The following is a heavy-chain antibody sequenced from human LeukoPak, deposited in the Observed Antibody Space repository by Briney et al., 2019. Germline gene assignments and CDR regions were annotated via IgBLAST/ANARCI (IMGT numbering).Heavy chain of an antibody. CDR2: IYNSGST. CDR1: GDSISSGDYY. J-gene: IGHJ4*02. CDR3: ARGVGYDDTLGSYYGFFDY. Sequence: SETLSLTCTVSGDSISSGDYYWSWIRQPPGKGLEWIGYIYNSGSTNYNPSLKSRVTLSVDTSKNELSLQLNSVTAADTAVYFCARGVGYDDTLGSYYGFFDYWGQGTLVAVSS. V-gene: IGHV4-61*08. D-gene: IGHD3-22*01.